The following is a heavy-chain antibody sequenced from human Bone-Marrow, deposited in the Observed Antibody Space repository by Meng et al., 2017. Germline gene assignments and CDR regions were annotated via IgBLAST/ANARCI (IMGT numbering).Heavy chain of an antibody. D-gene: IGHD4-17*01. V-gene: IGHV4-39*07. CDR2: IYESGST. J-gene: IGHJ5*02. Sequence: QPQLQESGPGLVKPSEALSLPCSVSGGSISTSGYYWGWIRQPPGKGLEWIGYIYESGSTYYSPSLKSRVTISVDRSKNQFSLRLSSVTAADTAVYYCARGAMTTVSDWFDPWGQGTLVTVSS. CDR3: ARGAMTTVSDWFDP. CDR1: GGSISTSGYY.